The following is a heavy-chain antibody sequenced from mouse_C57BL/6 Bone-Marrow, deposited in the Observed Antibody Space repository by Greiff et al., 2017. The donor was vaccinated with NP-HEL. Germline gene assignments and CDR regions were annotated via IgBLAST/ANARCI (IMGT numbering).Heavy chain of an antibody. Sequence: QVQLQQSGAELARPGASVKLSCKASGYTFTSYGISWVKQRTGQGLEWIGEIYPRSGNTYYNEKVKGKATLTADKSSSTAYMELRSLTSEDSAVYFCARGWAWYFDVWGTGTTVTVSS. V-gene: IGHV1-81*01. CDR2: IYPRSGNT. CDR3: ARGWAWYFDV. D-gene: IGHD3-3*01. CDR1: GYTFTSYG. J-gene: IGHJ1*03.